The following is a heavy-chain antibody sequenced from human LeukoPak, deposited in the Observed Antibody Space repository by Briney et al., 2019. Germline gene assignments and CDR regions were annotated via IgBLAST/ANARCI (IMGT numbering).Heavy chain of an antibody. V-gene: IGHV4-39*07. CDR2: IDSSRRN. D-gene: IGHD1-7*01. J-gene: IGHJ5*02. Sequence: AETLSSTCTVAGSSISSSSYYWGWIRQPPGKGLEWIGSIDSSRRNCYNPSLKSRVTISVDTSKNQFSLKLSSVTAADTAVYYCARGVQNWNYFFSQKYNWFDPWGQGTLVTVSS. CDR3: ARGVQNWNYFFSQKYNWFDP. CDR1: GSSISSSSYY.